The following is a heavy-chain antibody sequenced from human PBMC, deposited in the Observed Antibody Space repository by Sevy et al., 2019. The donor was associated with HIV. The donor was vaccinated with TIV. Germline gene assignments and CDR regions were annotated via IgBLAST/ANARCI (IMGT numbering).Heavy chain of an antibody. V-gene: IGHV4-31*03. J-gene: IGHJ5*02. Sequence: SETLSLTCTVSGGSISSGGYYWSWIRQHPGKGLEWIGYIYYSGSTYYNPSLKSRVTISVDTSKNQFSLKLSSVTAAATAVYYCARDYLSSSSGDCFDPWGQGTLVTVSS. CDR1: GGSISSGGYY. CDR3: ARDYLSSSSGDCFDP. CDR2: IYYSGST. D-gene: IGHD6-6*01.